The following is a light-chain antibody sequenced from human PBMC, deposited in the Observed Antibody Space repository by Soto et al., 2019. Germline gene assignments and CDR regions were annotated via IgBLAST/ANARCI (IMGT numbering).Light chain of an antibody. CDR2: EAS. V-gene: IGKV1-39*01. J-gene: IGKJ4*01. CDR3: PQTSSRPIT. CDR1: QTVSSY. Sequence: DIQITQSPSSLSASVLDRVTVTCLASQTVSSYLAWYQQKPGKAPRLLIYEASSWESGVPAGFSGSGSGTDFTLTISGLQSEDFAPYYSPQTSSRPITFGGRTKVAIK.